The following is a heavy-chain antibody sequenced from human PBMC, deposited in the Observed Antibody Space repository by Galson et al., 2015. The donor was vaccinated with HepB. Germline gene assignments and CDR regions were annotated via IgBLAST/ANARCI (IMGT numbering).Heavy chain of an antibody. CDR3: ARGGALFRSWLDP. D-gene: IGHD1-26*01. J-gene: IGHJ5*02. Sequence: SLRLSCAASGFTFSSYTMNWVRQAPGKGLEWLSYISTDSSTIYYADSVRGRFTISRDNSKNTVDLQMRSLTMDDTAVYYCARGGALFRSWLDPWGQGTVVTVSS. CDR1: GFTFSSYT. CDR2: ISTDSSTI. V-gene: IGHV3-48*01.